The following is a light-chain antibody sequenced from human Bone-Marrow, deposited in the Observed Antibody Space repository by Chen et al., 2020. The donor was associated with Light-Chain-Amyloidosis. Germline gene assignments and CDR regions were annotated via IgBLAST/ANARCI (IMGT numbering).Light chain of an antibody. CDR3: QVWDRSSDRPV. Sequence: SYVLTQPSSVSVAPGQTATIACGGNNIGSTSVHWYQQTPGQAPLLVVYDDSDRPSGIPERLSGSNSGNTATLTISRVEAGDEADYYWQVWDRSSDRPVFGGWTKLTVL. V-gene: IGLV3-21*02. CDR2: DDS. CDR1: NIGSTS. J-gene: IGLJ3*02.